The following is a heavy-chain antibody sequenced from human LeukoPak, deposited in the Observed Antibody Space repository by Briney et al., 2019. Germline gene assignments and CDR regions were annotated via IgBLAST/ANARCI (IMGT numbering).Heavy chain of an antibody. J-gene: IGHJ4*02. CDR1: GGSFSGYY. CDR3: ARLRGTTYYYDSSGYYYAY. Sequence: PSETLSLTCAVYGGSFSGYYWSWIRQPPGKGLAWIGEINHSGSTNYNPSLKSRVTISVDTSKNQFSLKLSSVTAADTAVYYCARLRGTTYYYDSSGYYYAYWGQGTLVTVSS. D-gene: IGHD3-22*01. V-gene: IGHV4-34*01. CDR2: INHSGST.